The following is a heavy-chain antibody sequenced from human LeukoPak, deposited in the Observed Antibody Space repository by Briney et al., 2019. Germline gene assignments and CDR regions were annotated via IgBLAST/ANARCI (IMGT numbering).Heavy chain of an antibody. CDR1: GGTFSSYA. CDR2: IIPIFATA. CDR3: ARGPRSSGYYCFDY. V-gene: IGHV1-69*13. Sequence: ASVKVSCKASGGTFSSYAISGVRQAPGQGLEGMGGIIPIFATANHAQKFQGRVTITAAESTSTAYMELSSLRSEDTAVYYCARGPRSSGYYCFDYWGQGTLVTVSS. J-gene: IGHJ4*02. D-gene: IGHD3-22*01.